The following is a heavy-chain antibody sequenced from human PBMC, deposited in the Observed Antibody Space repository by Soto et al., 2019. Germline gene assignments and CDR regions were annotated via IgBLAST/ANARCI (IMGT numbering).Heavy chain of an antibody. CDR1: ESTFSSYG. V-gene: IGHV3-30*03. CDR3: ARSALVLVYYSYGLDV. Sequence: PGGSLRLSCAASESTFSSYGIHWVRQAPGKGLEWVAVISYDGSEKYYADSAKGRFSISRDNSKNTVDLQMNSLRPEDTAVYYCARSALVLVYYSYGLDVWGQGTAVTVS. CDR2: ISYDGSEK. J-gene: IGHJ6*02. D-gene: IGHD5-18*01.